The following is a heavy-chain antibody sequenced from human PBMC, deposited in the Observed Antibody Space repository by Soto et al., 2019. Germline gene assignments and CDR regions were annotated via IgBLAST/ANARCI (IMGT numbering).Heavy chain of an antibody. D-gene: IGHD3-10*01. J-gene: IGHJ4*02. CDR1: GYTFTNYA. Sequence: ASVKVSCKASGYTFTNYATHWVRQAPGQRLEWMGWINAGNGNTKYSQKFQGRVTITRDTSASTDYMELGSLRSEDTAVYYCARPMNYNDYLDYWAQGNLVPVSS. CDR2: INAGNGNT. CDR3: ARPMNYNDYLDY. V-gene: IGHV1-3*01.